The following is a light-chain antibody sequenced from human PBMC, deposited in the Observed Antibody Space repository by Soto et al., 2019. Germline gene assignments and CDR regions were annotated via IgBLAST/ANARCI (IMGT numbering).Light chain of an antibody. CDR3: QNYNSALWT. V-gene: IGKV1-27*01. CDR1: QGISNH. Sequence: DIQMTQSPSSLSASVGDRVTFNCRASQGISNHLAWYQQKPGKVPKLLIYAASTLQSGVPSRFSGSGSGTDFPLTISSLQPEDVATYFCQNYNSALWTFGQGTKVEI. CDR2: AAS. J-gene: IGKJ1*01.